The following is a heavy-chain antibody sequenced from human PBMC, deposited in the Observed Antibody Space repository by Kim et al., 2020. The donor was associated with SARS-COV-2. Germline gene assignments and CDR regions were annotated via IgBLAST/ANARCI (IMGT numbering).Heavy chain of an antibody. D-gene: IGHD3-10*01. CDR1: GYSFSNYA. V-gene: IGHV1-3*01. CDR3: ARGYGSGSYYDPVFDY. Sequence: ASVKVSCKASGYSFSNYAVHWVRQAPGQSFEWVAWIIAGSGSTRYSQQFQGRVTLTRDTSANTVSMELSSLRSEDTAVYYCARGYGSGSYYDPVFDYWGQGTLVTVSS. CDR2: IIAGSGST. J-gene: IGHJ4*02.